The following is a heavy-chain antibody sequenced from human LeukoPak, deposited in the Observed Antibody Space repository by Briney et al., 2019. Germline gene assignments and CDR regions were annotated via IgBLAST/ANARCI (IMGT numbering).Heavy chain of an antibody. CDR1: DDSITMYY. Sequence: PPETLSLTCSVSDDSITMYYWTWIRQPPGKGLEWIGYVDHTGSTNFNPSLNGRVSISRDTSKNLFSLRLRSVTAADTAVYFCARGRVSSSTWYSTYYYYFYMDVWGKGTTVTVS. J-gene: IGHJ6*03. CDR3: ARGRVSSSTWYSTYYYYFYMDV. CDR2: VDHTGST. V-gene: IGHV4-59*01. D-gene: IGHD4-11*01.